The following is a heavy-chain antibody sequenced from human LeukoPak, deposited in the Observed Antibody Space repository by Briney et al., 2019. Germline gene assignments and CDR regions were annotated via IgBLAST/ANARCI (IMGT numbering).Heavy chain of an antibody. J-gene: IGHJ4*02. CDR3: ARSTGSTMFIDY. CDR2: IYYSGNT. CDR1: GGSISPYY. V-gene: IGHV4-59*01. D-gene: IGHD3-10*02. Sequence: SETLSLTCTVSGGSISPYYWSWIRQPPGKGLGWLGYIYYSGNTDYNPSLKSRVAISVDTSKNQFSLKLSSVTAADTAVYYCARSTGSTMFIDYWGQGTLVTVSS.